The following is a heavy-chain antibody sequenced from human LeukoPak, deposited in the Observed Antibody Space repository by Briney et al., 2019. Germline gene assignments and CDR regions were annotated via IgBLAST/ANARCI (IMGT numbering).Heavy chain of an antibody. CDR3: ATAKPYDSSALGY. J-gene: IGHJ4*02. D-gene: IGHD3-22*01. CDR2: INHSGSN. V-gene: IGHV4-34*01. CDR1: GGSFSGYY. Sequence: SETLSLTCAVYGGSFSGYYWSWLRQPPGKGLEWIGEINHSGSNNYNPSLKSRVTISVDTSKNQFSLKLSSVTAADTAVYYCATAKPYDSSALGYWGQGTLVTVSS.